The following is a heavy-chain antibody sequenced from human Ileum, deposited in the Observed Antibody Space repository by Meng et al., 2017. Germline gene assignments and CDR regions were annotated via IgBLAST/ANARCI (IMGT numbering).Heavy chain of an antibody. CDR3: ASTSGSYGKYYFDY. CDR2: ISSSGSTI. Sequence: GESLKISCAASGFTFSDYYMSWIRQAPGKGLEWVSYISSSGSTIYYADSVKGRFTISRDNAKNSLYLQMNSLRAEDTAVYYCASTSGSYGKYYFDYWGQGTQVTVSS. J-gene: IGHJ4*02. CDR1: GFTFSDYY. D-gene: IGHD1-26*01. V-gene: IGHV3-11*01.